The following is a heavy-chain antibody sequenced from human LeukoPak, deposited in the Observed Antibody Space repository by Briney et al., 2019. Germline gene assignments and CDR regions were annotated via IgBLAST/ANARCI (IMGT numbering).Heavy chain of an antibody. CDR2: ISGSGGST. Sequence: GGSLRLSCAASGFTFSSYAMSWVRQAPGKGLEWVSVISGSGGSTYYADSVKGRFTISRDNSKNTLYLQMNSLRVEDTAVYYCAKASVVVVPGLYMDVWGKGATVTVSS. D-gene: IGHD2-2*01. J-gene: IGHJ6*03. CDR1: GFTFSSYA. V-gene: IGHV3-23*01. CDR3: AKASVVVVPGLYMDV.